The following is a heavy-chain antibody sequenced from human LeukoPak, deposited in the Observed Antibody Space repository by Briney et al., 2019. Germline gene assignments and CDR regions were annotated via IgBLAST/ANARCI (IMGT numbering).Heavy chain of an antibody. CDR1: GFTFGDYA. CDR3: TRSEFWSGYYANVDY. CDR2: IRSKAYGGTT. Sequence: TGGSLRLFCTASGFTFGDYAMSWFRQAPGKGLEWVGFIRSKAYGGTTEYAASVKGRFTISRDDSKSIAYLQMNSLKTEDTAVYYCTRSEFWSGYYANVDYWGQGTLVTVSS. J-gene: IGHJ4*02. V-gene: IGHV3-49*03. D-gene: IGHD3-3*01.